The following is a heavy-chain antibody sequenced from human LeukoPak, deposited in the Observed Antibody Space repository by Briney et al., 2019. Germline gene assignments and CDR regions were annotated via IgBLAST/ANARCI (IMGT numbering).Heavy chain of an antibody. CDR2: ISSSSSYI. J-gene: IGHJ6*02. V-gene: IGHV3-21*01. CDR1: GFTFSSYS. CDR3: ARDRKATMRSYGMDV. Sequence: GGSLRLSCAASGFTFSSYSMNWVRQAPGKGLEWVSSISSSSSYIYYADSVKGRFTISRDNAKNSLYLQMNSLRAEDTAVYYCARDRKATMRSYGMDVWGQGTTVTVSS. D-gene: IGHD5-12*01.